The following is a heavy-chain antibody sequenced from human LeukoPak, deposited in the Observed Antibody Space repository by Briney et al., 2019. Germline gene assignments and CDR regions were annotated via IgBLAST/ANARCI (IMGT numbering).Heavy chain of an antibody. J-gene: IGHJ4*02. D-gene: IGHD1-26*01. CDR1: GFTFSNYG. CDR3: AKDSVAYSGSSYYFDY. V-gene: IGHV3-30*02. CDR2: IRYDGSNK. Sequence: GGSLRLSCAASGFTFSNYGMHWVRQAPGKGLKWVAFIRYDGSNKYYADSVKGRFTISRDNSKNTLYLQMNSLRAGDTAVYYCAKDSVAYSGSSYYFDYWGQGTLVTVSS.